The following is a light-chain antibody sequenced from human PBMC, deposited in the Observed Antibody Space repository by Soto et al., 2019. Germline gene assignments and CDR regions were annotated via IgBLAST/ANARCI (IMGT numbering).Light chain of an antibody. CDR2: SNT. J-gene: IGLJ2*01. CDR3: AAWDDALGGLVV. Sequence: QSVLTQPPSGSGTPGQRVSISCSGSTSNIGINTVNWYQQLPGTAPKLLIYSNTQRPSGVPERFSGSKSGTSASLAISGLRSEDEADYYCAAWDDALGGLVVFGGGTQLTVL. V-gene: IGLV1-44*01. CDR1: TSNIGINT.